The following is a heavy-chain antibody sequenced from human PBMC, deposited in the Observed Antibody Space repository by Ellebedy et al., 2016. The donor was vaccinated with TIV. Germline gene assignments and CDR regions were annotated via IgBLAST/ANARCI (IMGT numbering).Heavy chain of an antibody. CDR3: ARDGPPPRYGPYDAFDI. CDR1: GYTFTSYG. CDR2: ISAYNGNT. J-gene: IGHJ3*02. V-gene: IGHV1-18*04. D-gene: IGHD4-17*01. Sequence: ASVKVSCXASGYTFTSYGISWVRQAPGQGLEWMGWISAYNGNTNYAQKLQGRVTMTTDTSTSTAYMELRSLRSDDTAVYYCARDGPPPRYGPYDAFDIWGQGTMVTVSS.